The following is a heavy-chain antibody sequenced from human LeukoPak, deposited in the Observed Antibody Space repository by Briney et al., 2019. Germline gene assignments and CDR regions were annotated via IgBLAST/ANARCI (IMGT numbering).Heavy chain of an antibody. V-gene: IGHV4-39*01. CDR1: GGSISSSSYY. D-gene: IGHD5-12*01. CDR2: IYYSGST. CDR3: ARQTDKWLPSDY. Sequence: PSETLSLTCTVSGGSISSSSYYWGWIRQPPGKGLEWIGSIYYSGSTYYNPSLKSRVTISVDTSKNQFSLKLSSVTAADTAVYYCARQTDKWLPSDYWGQGTLVTVSS. J-gene: IGHJ4*02.